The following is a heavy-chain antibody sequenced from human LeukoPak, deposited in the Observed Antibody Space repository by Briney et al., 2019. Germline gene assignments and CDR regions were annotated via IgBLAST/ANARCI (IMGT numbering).Heavy chain of an antibody. J-gene: IGHJ6*03. CDR1: GFTFNNYG. Sequence: GGSLRLSCAASGFTFNNYGMHWVRQAPGRGLEWVAFIRYNGNNQYYADSVKGRFTISRDNSKNTLYLQMNSLKGDDTAVYYCAKDSAFYYIDVWGKGTTVIISS. V-gene: IGHV3-30*02. D-gene: IGHD3-10*01. CDR3: AKDSAFYYIDV. CDR2: IRYNGNNQ.